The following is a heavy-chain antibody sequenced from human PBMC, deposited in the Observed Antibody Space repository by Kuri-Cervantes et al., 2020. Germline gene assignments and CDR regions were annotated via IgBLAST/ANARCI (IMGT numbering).Heavy chain of an antibody. V-gene: IGHV7-4-1*01. Sequence: ASVKVSCKASGYTFTSYAMNWVRQAPGQGLEWMGWISTNTGNPTYAQGFTGRFVFSLDTSVSTAYLQICSLKAEDTAVYYCAREHIEDYMDVWGKGTTVTVSS. CDR2: ISTNTGNP. CDR3: AREHIEDYMDV. CDR1: GYTFTSYA. D-gene: IGHD2-21*01. J-gene: IGHJ6*03.